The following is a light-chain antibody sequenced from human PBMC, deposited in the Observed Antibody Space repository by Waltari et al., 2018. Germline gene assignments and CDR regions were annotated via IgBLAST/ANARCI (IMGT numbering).Light chain of an antibody. Sequence: DIQMTQSPSSLSASVGDRVTITCRASQRIVRYLNWYQHKPGKAPKVLIYDAASLQSGVPSRFSGNGSGTDVTLTISSLQPDDFATYHCQQSFSTPWTFGQGTKVEI. CDR1: QRIVRY. V-gene: IGKV1-39*01. J-gene: IGKJ1*01. CDR3: QQSFSTPWT. CDR2: DAA.